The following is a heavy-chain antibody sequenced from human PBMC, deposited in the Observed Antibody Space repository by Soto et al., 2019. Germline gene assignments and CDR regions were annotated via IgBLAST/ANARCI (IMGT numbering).Heavy chain of an antibody. CDR2: IKVDGSQK. CDR1: GLTFTNYW. V-gene: IGHV3-7*03. J-gene: IGHJ4*02. Sequence: EVQLVESGGGLVQPGGSLRLPCVASGLTFTNYWMTWVRQAPGKGLEWVANIKVDGSQKYYVDSVRGRFTISRDNAENSLYLQMNSLRVEDTAVYYCARVGSTADKDYWGQGTLVTVSS. CDR3: ARVGSTADKDY.